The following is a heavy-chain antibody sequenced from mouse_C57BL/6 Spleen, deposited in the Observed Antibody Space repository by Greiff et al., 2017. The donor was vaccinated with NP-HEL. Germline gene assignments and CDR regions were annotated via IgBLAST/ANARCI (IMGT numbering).Heavy chain of an antibody. CDR1: GYTFTDYD. CDR2: IGHETGGT. CDR3: TNYYGSSLGFAY. J-gene: IGHJ3*01. Sequence: QVQLQQSGAELVRPGASVTLSCKASGYTFTDYDMHWVKQTPVHGLEWIGAIGHETGGTSYTQKFKGKAILTADKSSSTAYMELRSLTSEDSAVYYCTNYYGSSLGFAYWGQGTLVTVSA. D-gene: IGHD1-1*01. V-gene: IGHV1-15*01.